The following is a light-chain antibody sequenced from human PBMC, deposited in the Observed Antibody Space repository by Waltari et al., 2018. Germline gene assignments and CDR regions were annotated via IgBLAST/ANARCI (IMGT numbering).Light chain of an antibody. V-gene: IGLV2-23*01. CDR1: SSDVGSYNL. Sequence: QSALTQPASVSGSPGQSITISCTGTSSDVGSYNLVSWYQQHPGKAPKVRIYDGNKRPSGVSNRFSASKSGNTASLTISGLQAEDEADYYCCSYAGSTTFVFGTGTSVTVL. CDR3: CSYAGSTTFV. J-gene: IGLJ1*01. CDR2: DGN.